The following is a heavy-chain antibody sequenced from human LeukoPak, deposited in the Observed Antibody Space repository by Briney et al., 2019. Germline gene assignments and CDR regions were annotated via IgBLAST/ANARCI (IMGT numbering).Heavy chain of an antibody. D-gene: IGHD3-22*01. CDR1: GFTVSSNY. CDR2: IYTGGST. CDR3: ARGGTTMIVPTS. V-gene: IGHV3-53*01. J-gene: IGHJ5*02. Sequence: GGSLRLSCAASGFTVSSNYMSWVRQAPGKGLEWVSVIYTGGSTYYADSVKGRFTISRDNSKNTLYLHMNSLRVDDTAVYYCARGGTTMIVPTSWGQGTLVTVSS.